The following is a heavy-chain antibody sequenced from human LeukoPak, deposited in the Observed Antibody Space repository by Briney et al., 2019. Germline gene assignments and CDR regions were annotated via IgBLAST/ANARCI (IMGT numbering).Heavy chain of an antibody. CDR3: ARGSGWPYYYYMDV. V-gene: IGHV1-8*01. CDR2: MNPNSGNT. J-gene: IGHJ6*03. CDR1: GYTFTSYD. Sequence: ASVKVSCKASGYTFTSYDINWVRQATGQGLEWMAWMNPNSGNTCYAQKFQGRVTMTRNTSISTAYMELSNLRSEDTAVYYCARGSGWPYYYYMDVWGKGTTVTVSS. D-gene: IGHD6-19*01.